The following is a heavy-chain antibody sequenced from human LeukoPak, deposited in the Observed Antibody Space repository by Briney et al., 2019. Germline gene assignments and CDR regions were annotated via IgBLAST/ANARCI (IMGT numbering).Heavy chain of an antibody. V-gene: IGHV3-7*01. D-gene: IGHD5-18*01. J-gene: IGHJ4*02. CDR2: INPDGNKK. CDR1: GFTFSSSW. Sequence: GGSLRLSCAASGFTFSSSWMDWVRQAPGKGLEWVASINPDGNKKYSADSVKGRFTISRDNAENSLYLQMNSLRVEDTAFYYCARDLAYSRLDYWGQGMLDTVSS. CDR3: ARDLAYSRLDY.